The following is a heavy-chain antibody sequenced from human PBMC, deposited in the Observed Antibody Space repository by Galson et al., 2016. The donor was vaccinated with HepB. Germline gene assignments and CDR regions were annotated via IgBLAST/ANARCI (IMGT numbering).Heavy chain of an antibody. CDR3: AREADT. CDR2: ISSSGSTI. D-gene: IGHD6-25*01. J-gene: IGHJ4*02. CDR1: GFTFSDSY. Sequence: SLRLSCAASGFTFSDSYMSWVRQAPGKGLEWVSRISSSGSTIYYADSVKGRFTVSREDDKNSLYLQMNSLRVEDTAAHYCAREADTWGQGTLVTCSS. V-gene: IGHV3-11*01.